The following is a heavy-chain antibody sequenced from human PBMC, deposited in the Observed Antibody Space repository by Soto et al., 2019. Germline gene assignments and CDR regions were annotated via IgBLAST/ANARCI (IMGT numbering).Heavy chain of an antibody. Sequence: EVQLVETGGGLIHPGGSLRLSCAASGFTVSSNYMNWVRQAPGKGLEWVSVIYSGDSTYYADSVKGRFTIYRDNSKNTLYLQMKSLRAEDTAVYYCARQTHLFGELSTWGQGTLVTVSS. CDR2: IYSGDST. V-gene: IGHV3-53*02. D-gene: IGHD3-10*01. J-gene: IGHJ5*02. CDR1: GFTVSSNY. CDR3: ARQTHLFGELST.